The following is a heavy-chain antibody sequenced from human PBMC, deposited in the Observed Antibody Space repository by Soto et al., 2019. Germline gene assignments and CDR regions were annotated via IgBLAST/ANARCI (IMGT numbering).Heavy chain of an antibody. Sequence: SETLSLTCTVSGGSFSSSSYYWGWIRQPPGKGLEWIGSTYYSGSTYYNPSLKSRVTMSVDPSKNQFSLKLISVTAADTAVYYCARHWITMVRGVCHFDYWGQGTLVTVSS. V-gene: IGHV4-39*01. CDR3: ARHWITMVRGVCHFDY. CDR1: GGSFSSSSYY. D-gene: IGHD3-10*01. J-gene: IGHJ4*02. CDR2: TYYSGST.